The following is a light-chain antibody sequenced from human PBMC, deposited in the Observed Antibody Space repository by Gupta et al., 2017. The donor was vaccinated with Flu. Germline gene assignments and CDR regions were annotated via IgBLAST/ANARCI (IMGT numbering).Light chain of an antibody. Sequence: DIQMSQSPSTLSASVGDRVSLTCRASPSISRWLAWYQQKPGKAPKLLIYKASRVERGVPSRFSGSGSGTXLTLTIXSRQPDDFATYYCEHEDSSSITFGXGTKVEIK. CDR3: EHEDSSSIT. CDR2: KAS. V-gene: IGKV1-5*03. CDR1: PSISRW. J-gene: IGKJ4*01.